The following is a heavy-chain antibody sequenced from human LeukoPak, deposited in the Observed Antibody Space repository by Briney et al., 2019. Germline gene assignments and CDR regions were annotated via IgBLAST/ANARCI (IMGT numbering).Heavy chain of an antibody. J-gene: IGHJ4*02. D-gene: IGHD3-10*01. CDR2: IKQDGSEK. CDR3: ARASYGSGSRYYFDY. V-gene: IGHV3-7*01. CDR1: GFIFSSYW. Sequence: GGSLRLSCAASGFIFSSYWMSWVRQAPGKGLEWVANIKQDGSEKYYVDSVKGRFTISRDNAKNSLYLQMDSLRAEDTAVYYCARASYGSGSRYYFDYWGQGTLVTVSS.